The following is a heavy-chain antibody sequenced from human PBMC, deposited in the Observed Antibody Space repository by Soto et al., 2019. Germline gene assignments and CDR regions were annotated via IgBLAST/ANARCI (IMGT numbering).Heavy chain of an antibody. CDR1: GYTFKTYG. Sequence: QVQLVQSGTEVKEPGGSVKVSCKTSGYTFKTYGITWVRQAPGQGLEWMGWISVHNGNTHYAEKLQGRVTMTTDTSTSTTYMERWGLGSEDTAVFYCARSYSYGSGWYFDYLGPGTQVTVSS. D-gene: IGHD3-10*01. CDR2: ISVHNGNT. V-gene: IGHV1-18*04. J-gene: IGHJ4*02. CDR3: ARSYSYGSGWYFDY.